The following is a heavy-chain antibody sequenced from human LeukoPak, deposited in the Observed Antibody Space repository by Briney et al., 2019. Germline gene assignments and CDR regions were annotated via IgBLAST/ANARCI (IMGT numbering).Heavy chain of an antibody. CDR2: ISAYNGNT. V-gene: IGHV1-18*01. CDR1: GYTFTSYV. J-gene: IGHJ4*02. D-gene: IGHD3-9*01. Sequence: ASVKVSCKASGYTFTSYVISSVRQAPGQGLEWMGWISAYNGNTNYAQKLQGRVTMTTDTTTSTAYMELRSLRSDDTAVYYCARRGYDILTGYSPPDYWGQGTLVTVSS. CDR3: ARRGYDILTGYSPPDY.